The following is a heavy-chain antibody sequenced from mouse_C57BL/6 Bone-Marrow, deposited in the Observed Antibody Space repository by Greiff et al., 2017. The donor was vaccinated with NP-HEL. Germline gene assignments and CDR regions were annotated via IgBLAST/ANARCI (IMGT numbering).Heavy chain of an antibody. CDR1: GYAFSSYW. CDR3: AILPYYYGSSPYYFDY. CDR2: IYPGDGDT. V-gene: IGHV1-80*01. J-gene: IGHJ2*01. D-gene: IGHD1-1*01. Sequence: VQVVESGAELVKPGASVKISCKASGYAFSSYWMNWVKQRPGKGLEWIGQIYPGDGDTNYNGKFKGKATLTADKSSSTAYMQLSSLTSEDSAVYFCAILPYYYGSSPYYFDYWGQGTTLTVSS.